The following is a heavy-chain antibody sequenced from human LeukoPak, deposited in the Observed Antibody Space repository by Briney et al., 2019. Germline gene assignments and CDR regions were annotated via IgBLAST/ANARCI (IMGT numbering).Heavy chain of an antibody. Sequence: PSETLSLTCDVSGGSVTSTNWWTWFRQPPGKGLEWIGEVHLDGRTNYNPSLKSRLVMSADLPENHISLKLTSVAAADTAVYYCAREGGFYRPLDYSGQGTLVTVSS. CDR2: VHLDGRT. J-gene: IGHJ4*02. CDR1: GGSVTSTNW. V-gene: IGHV4-4*02. CDR3: AREGGFYRPLDY. D-gene: IGHD6-25*01.